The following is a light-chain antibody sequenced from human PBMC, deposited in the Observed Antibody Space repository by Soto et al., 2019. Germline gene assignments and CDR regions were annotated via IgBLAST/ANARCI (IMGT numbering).Light chain of an antibody. CDR2: EGT. J-gene: IGLJ1*01. CDR3: CSYAGSNSYL. CDR1: SNDVGSYDL. V-gene: IGLV2-23*01. Sequence: QSALTRPASVSGSPGQSITISCTGTSNDVGSYDLVSWYQQHPGKAPKLIIYEGTKRPSGLSNRFSGSKSGNTASLTISGLQAEDEADYYCCSYAGSNSYLFGTGTKVTVL.